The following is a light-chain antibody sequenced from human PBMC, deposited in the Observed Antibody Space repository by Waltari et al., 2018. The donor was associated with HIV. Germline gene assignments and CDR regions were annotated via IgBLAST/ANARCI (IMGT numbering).Light chain of an antibody. CDR3: AAWDDNLNGYV. V-gene: IGLV1-36*01. Sequence: QSVLTQPPSVSEAPRQRVPISCSGRSSTIGNHALTRYQQVPGKAPKLLIYYDDLLPSGVSDRFSGSKSGTSASLAISGLQSEDEADYYCAAWDDNLNGYVFGTGTKVTVL. CDR1: SSTIGNHA. J-gene: IGLJ1*01. CDR2: YDD.